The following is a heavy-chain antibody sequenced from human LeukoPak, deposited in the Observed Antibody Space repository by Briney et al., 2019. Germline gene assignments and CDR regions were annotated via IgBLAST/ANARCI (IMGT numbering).Heavy chain of an antibody. J-gene: IGHJ6*03. CDR3: AGLSSSLGGYMDV. Sequence: PGGSLRLSCAASGFTVSSNYMSWVRQAPGKGLEWVSVIYSGGSTYYADSVKGRFTISRDNSKNTLYLQMNSLRAEDTAVYYCAGLSSSLGGYMDVWGKGTTVTVSS. D-gene: IGHD6-13*01. CDR1: GFTVSSNY. CDR2: IYSGGST. V-gene: IGHV3-53*01.